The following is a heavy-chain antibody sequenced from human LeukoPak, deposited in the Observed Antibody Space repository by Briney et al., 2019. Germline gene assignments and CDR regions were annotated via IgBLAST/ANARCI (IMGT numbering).Heavy chain of an antibody. V-gene: IGHV4-39*07. D-gene: IGHD3-9*01. J-gene: IGHJ3*02. CDR2: INHSGNT. Sequence: SETLSLTCTVSGGSISSSSYYWGWIRQPPGKGLEWIGEINHSGNTNYNPSLKSRVTISIDTSKNQVSLKLSSVTAADAAVYYCARAHRVRDFDWLSGAFDMWGQGTTVTVSS. CDR3: ARAHRVRDFDWLSGAFDM. CDR1: GGSISSSSYY.